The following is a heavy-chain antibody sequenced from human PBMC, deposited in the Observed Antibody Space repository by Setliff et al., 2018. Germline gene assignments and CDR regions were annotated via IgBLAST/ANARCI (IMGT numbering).Heavy chain of an antibody. CDR2: IRFDGTNK. Sequence: GGSLRLSCAASGFAFSSYGMHWVRQAPGKGLEWVAFIRFDGTNKYYADSVKGRFTISRDNSKNTLYLQVNTLRPEDTAVYYCSRAVDGRTWFDPWGQGALVTVS. J-gene: IGHJ5*02. CDR3: SRAVDGRTWFDP. D-gene: IGHD6-19*01. V-gene: IGHV3-30*02. CDR1: GFAFSSYG.